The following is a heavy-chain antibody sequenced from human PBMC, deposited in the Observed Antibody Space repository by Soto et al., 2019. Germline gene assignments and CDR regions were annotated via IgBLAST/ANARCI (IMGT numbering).Heavy chain of an antibody. Sequence: PSETLSLTCAVYGGSFSGYYWSWIRQPPGKGLEWIGEINHSGSTNYNPSLKSRVTISVDTSKNQFSLKLSSVTAADTAVYYCARDLMRGTMVRGENWFDPWGQGTLVTVSS. V-gene: IGHV4-34*01. CDR2: INHSGST. J-gene: IGHJ5*02. CDR3: ARDLMRGTMVRGENWFDP. CDR1: GGSFSGYY. D-gene: IGHD3-10*01.